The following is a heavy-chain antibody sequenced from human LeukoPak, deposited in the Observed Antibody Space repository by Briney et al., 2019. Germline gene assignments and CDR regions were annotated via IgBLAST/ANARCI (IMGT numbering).Heavy chain of an antibody. Sequence: SETLSLTCAVYGGSFSGYYWSWIRQPPGKGLEWIGEINHSGSTNYNPSLKSRVTISVDTSKNQFSLKLSSVTAADTAVYYCASSGYWMGLNYWGQGTLVIVSS. CDR2: INHSGST. V-gene: IGHV4-34*01. J-gene: IGHJ4*02. D-gene: IGHD3-22*01. CDR3: ASSGYWMGLNY. CDR1: GGSFSGYY.